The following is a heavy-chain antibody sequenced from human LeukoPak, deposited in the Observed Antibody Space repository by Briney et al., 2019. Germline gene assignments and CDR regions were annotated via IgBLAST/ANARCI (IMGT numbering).Heavy chain of an antibody. D-gene: IGHD3-3*01. V-gene: IGHV4-38-2*01. J-gene: IGHJ4*02. CDR2: IYHSGST. Sequence: SETLSLTCAVSDYSISSGYYCGWIRQPPGKGLEWIGSIYHSGSTYYNPSLKSRVTISVDTSKNQFSLKLSSVTAADTAVYYCATWSGYPYYFDYWGQGTLVTVSS. CDR3: ATWSGYPYYFDY. CDR1: DYSISSGYY.